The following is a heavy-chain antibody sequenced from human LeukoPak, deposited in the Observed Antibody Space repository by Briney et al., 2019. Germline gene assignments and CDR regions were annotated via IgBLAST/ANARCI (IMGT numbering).Heavy chain of an antibody. CDR3: ARGMVVVPSAYYYGMDV. J-gene: IGHJ6*02. D-gene: IGHD2-2*01. V-gene: IGHV1-8*01. CDR2: MNPNSGDT. Sequence: ASVKVSCKASGYTFTSYDINWVRQATGQGLEWMGWMNPNSGDTGYAQRFQGRVTMTRNTSISTAYMELSSLRSKDTAVYYCARGMVVVPSAYYYGMDVWGQGTTVTVSS. CDR1: GYTFTSYD.